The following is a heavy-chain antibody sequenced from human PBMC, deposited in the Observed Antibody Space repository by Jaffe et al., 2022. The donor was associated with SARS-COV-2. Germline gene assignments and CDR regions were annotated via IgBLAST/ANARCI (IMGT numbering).Heavy chain of an antibody. D-gene: IGHD1-26*01. Sequence: EVQLVESGGGLVQPGGSLRLSCAASGFTFSSYAMHWVRQAPGKGLEYVSAISSNGGSTYYANSVKGRFTISRDNSKNTLYLQMGSLRAEDMAVYYCARDLGKWDTTRGPFDYWGQGTLVTVSS. CDR3: ARDLGKWDTTRGPFDY. V-gene: IGHV3-64*01. CDR1: GFTFSSYA. J-gene: IGHJ4*02. CDR2: ISSNGGST.